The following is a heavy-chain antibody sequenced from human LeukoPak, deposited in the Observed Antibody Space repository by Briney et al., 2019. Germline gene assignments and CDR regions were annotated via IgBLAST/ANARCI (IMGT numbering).Heavy chain of an antibody. J-gene: IGHJ6*03. D-gene: IGHD6-19*01. CDR2: IYWNGGST. CDR3: ALNGEIGSGWYGDYYYYYMDV. CDR1: GFTFDDYG. V-gene: IGHV3-20*04. Sequence: GVSLGLSCAASGFTFDDYGMRWVRQAPGKGLEWVSGIYWNGGSTGYADSLKGRFTISRDNAKNSLYLQMNSLRAEDTALYYCALNGEIGSGWYGDYYYYYMDVWGKGTTVTVSS.